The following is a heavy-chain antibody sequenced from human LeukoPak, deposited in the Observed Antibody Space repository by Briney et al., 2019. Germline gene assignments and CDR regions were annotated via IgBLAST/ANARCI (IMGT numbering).Heavy chain of an antibody. D-gene: IGHD3-9*01. CDR3: AKDFTLLDYDILTGYFDY. Sequence: GRSLRLSCAASGFTFSSYGMHWVRQAPGKGLEWVAFIRYDGSNKYYADSVKGRFTISRDNSKNTLYLQMNSLRAEDTAVYYCAKDFTLLDYDILTGYFDYWGQGTLVTVSS. J-gene: IGHJ4*02. CDR1: GFTFSSYG. CDR2: IRYDGSNK. V-gene: IGHV3-30*02.